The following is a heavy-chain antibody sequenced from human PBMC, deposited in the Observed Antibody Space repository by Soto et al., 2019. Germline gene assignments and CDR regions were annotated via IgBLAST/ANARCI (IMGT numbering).Heavy chain of an antibody. CDR3: ASSYGNAWYTY. CDR2: INHTGCT. D-gene: IGHD6-13*01. J-gene: IGHJ4*02. Sequence: SETLSLTCAVYGGSFSGYYWSWIRQPPGKGLEWIGEINHTGCTNSNPSLKSRVAMSVDTSKNQFSLQLTSVTAADTAVYYCASSYGNAWYTYWGQGIQVTVSS. V-gene: IGHV4-34*01. CDR1: GGSFSGYY.